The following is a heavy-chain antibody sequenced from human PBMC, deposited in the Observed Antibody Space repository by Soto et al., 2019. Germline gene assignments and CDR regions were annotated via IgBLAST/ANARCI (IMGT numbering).Heavy chain of an antibody. D-gene: IGHD6-13*01. Sequence: QVQLQESGPGLVKPSGTLSLTCAVSGGSLSSSNWWSWVRQPPGKGLDWIGEIYHSGSTNYNPPPKSRVPIPGSKTKNQFSLKLSSWTGGDTAVYYCARKGIATDGKGFENWFAPWGQGTLVTVSS. CDR2: IYHSGST. J-gene: IGHJ5*02. CDR3: ARKGIATDGKGFENWFAP. CDR1: GGSLSSSNW. V-gene: IGHV4-4*02.